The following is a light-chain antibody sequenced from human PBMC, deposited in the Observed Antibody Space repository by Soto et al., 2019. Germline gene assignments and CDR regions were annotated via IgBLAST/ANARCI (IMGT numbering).Light chain of an antibody. CDR1: SSDVGGYNY. Sequence: QSVLTRPASVSGSPGQSITISCTGTSSDVGGYNYVSWYQQHPGKAPKLIIFEVNSRPSGISSRFSGSKSGNTASLTISGLQAEDEAEYYCSSYTSRSTLVFGTGTKVTVL. CDR3: SSYTSRSTLV. V-gene: IGLV2-14*01. CDR2: EVN. J-gene: IGLJ1*01.